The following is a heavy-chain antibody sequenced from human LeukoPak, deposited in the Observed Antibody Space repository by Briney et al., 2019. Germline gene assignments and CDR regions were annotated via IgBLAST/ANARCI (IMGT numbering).Heavy chain of an antibody. CDR3: ASSRLHSSSWYYFDY. CDR1: GGTFSSYA. Sequence: VASVKVSCKASGGTFSSYAISWVRQAPGQGLEWMGGIIPIFGTANYAQKFQGRVTITADESTSTAYMELSSLRSEDTAVYYCASSRLHSSSWYYFDYWGQGTLVTVSS. D-gene: IGHD6-13*01. J-gene: IGHJ4*02. CDR2: IIPIFGTA. V-gene: IGHV1-69*01.